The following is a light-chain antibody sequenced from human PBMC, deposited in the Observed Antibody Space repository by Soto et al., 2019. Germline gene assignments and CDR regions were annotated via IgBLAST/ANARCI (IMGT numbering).Light chain of an antibody. V-gene: IGKV1-5*01. CDR3: QQYNSYST. CDR1: QSLSIW. CDR2: DAS. J-gene: IGKJ1*01. Sequence: DIQTTTSPSTLSPSVGDRLTISCQASQSLSIWLAWCQQKPGKGPKLLIYDASSLESGVPSRFTGSGSGTEFTLSISSLQPDDFGTYYCQQYNSYSTFGQGTKVDIK.